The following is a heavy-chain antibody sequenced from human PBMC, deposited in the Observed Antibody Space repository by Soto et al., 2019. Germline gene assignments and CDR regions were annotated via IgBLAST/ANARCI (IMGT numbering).Heavy chain of an antibody. Sequence: QVQLVQSGAEVKKPGASVKVSCKASGYTFTSNYLHWVRQAPGQGPEWMGMIAPLANRKIYAQNFQGSLTVTRDTSTSTMYMELSSLISEDTAVYYCAREGNCGGDNCYSGYNFDYWGRGTLVTVSS. CDR3: AREGNCGGDNCYSGYNFDY. CDR1: GYTFTSNY. D-gene: IGHD2-15*01. V-gene: IGHV1-46*01. J-gene: IGHJ4*02. CDR2: IAPLANRK.